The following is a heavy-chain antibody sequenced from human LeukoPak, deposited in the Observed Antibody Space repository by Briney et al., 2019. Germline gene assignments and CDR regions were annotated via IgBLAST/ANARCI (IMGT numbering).Heavy chain of an antibody. CDR3: ARGWYSSSWYFY. D-gene: IGHD6-13*01. CDR1: GGSFSGYY. CDR2: INHSGST. Sequence: SETLSLTCAVYGGSFSGYYWSWIRQPPGKGLEWIGEINHSGSTNYNPSLKSRVTISVDMSKNQFSLKLSSVTAADTAVYYCARGWYSSSWYFYWGQGTLVTVSS. V-gene: IGHV4-34*01. J-gene: IGHJ4*02.